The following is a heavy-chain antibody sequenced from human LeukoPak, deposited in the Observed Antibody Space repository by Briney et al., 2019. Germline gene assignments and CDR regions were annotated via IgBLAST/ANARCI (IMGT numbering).Heavy chain of an antibody. CDR2: IYPGDSDT. J-gene: IGHJ3*02. CDR3: ASHLQPSAAGIAFDI. Sequence: WWSWVRQPPGKGLEWMEIIYPGDSDTRYSPSFQGQVTISADKSISTAYLQWSSLKASDTAMYYCASHLQPSAAGIAFDIWGQGTMVTVSS. CDR1: W. D-gene: IGHD6-13*01. V-gene: IGHV5-51*01.